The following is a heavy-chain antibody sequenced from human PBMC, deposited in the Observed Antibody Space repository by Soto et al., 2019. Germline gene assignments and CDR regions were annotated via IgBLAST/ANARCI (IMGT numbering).Heavy chain of an antibody. V-gene: IGHV1-3*01. CDR1: GYTLSSLG. CDR2: INPGNGDT. CDR3: SRDAWITTKRMDV. Sequence: ASVKVSCKASGYTLSSLGMHWVRQAAGERLEWMGWINPGNGDTKYSQRIQGRVTFSSDTSANTAYIELSGLRSEDTAVYYWSRDAWITTKRMDVWGQGTTVTVSS. D-gene: IGHD1-1*01. J-gene: IGHJ6*02.